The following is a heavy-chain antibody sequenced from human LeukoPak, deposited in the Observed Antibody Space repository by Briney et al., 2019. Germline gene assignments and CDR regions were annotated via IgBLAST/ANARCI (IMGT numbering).Heavy chain of an antibody. Sequence: GSLRLSCAASGFTFSSYWMSWVRQPPGKGLEWIGEIYHSGSTNYNPSLKSRVTISVDKSKNQFSLKLSSVTAADTAVYFCARQLYVSGSYYAPMDVWGKGTTVTISS. CDR2: IYHSGST. CDR3: ARQLYVSGSYYAPMDV. J-gene: IGHJ6*03. D-gene: IGHD3-10*01. V-gene: IGHV4-4*01. CDR1: GFTFSSYW.